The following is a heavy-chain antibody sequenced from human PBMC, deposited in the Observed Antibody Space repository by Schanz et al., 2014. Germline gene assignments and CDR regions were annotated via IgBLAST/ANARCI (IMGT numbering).Heavy chain of an antibody. J-gene: IGHJ5*02. CDR2: INSVGSNT. CDR1: GFTFSSHW. CDR3: AKAADWPVTRFDP. V-gene: IGHV3-74*01. D-gene: IGHD3-9*01. Sequence: EVQLVQSGGGLVQPGGSLRLSCAASGFTFSSHWMHWVRQDPGKGLVWVARINSVGSNTDYADSVTGRFTISRDNFKGALYLQMSSLRADDTAVYYCAKAADWPVTRFDPWGQGTLVTVSS.